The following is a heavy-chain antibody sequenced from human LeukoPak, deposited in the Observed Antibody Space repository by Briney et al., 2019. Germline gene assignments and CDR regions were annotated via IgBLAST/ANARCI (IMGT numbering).Heavy chain of an antibody. V-gene: IGHV3-21*01. CDR3: ARHTYSLGFNREYYYYMDV. D-gene: IGHD2-15*01. J-gene: IGHJ6*03. Sequence: GGSLRLSCAASGFTFSSYSMNWVRQAPGKGLEWVSSISSSSYIYYADSVKGRFTISRDNAKNSLYLQMNSLRAEDTAVYYCARHTYSLGFNREYYYYMDVWGKGTTVTVSS. CDR2: ISSSSYI. CDR1: GFTFSSYS.